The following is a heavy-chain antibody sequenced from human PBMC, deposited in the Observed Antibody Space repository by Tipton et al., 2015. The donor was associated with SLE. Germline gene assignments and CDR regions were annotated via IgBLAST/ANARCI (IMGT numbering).Heavy chain of an antibody. J-gene: IGHJ4*02. D-gene: IGHD1/OR15-1a*01. CDR3: AKFEKTTDFYLDS. CDR1: GFTFSSYA. CDR2: IRGGGGST. Sequence: SLRLSCATSGFTFSSYALSGVRRAPGKGLEWVSAIRGGGGSTYYADFVKGRFSISIDKSKKTLFLQMNSLRVDDTATYYCAKFEKTTDFYLDSWGQGTLVSVSS. V-gene: IGHV3-23*01.